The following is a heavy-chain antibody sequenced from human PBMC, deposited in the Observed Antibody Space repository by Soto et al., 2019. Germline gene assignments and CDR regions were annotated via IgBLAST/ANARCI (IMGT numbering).Heavy chain of an antibody. J-gene: IGHJ4*02. Sequence: GGSLRLSCAASGFTFSDYYMSWIRQAPGKGLEWVSYISSSGNTISYADSVKGRFTISRDNAKNSLYLQVNSLRAEDTAIYYCARRTAGRNFDYWGQGSLVTVSS. CDR3: ARRTAGRNFDY. CDR1: GFTFSDYY. CDR2: ISSSGNTI. D-gene: IGHD6-6*01. V-gene: IGHV3-11*01.